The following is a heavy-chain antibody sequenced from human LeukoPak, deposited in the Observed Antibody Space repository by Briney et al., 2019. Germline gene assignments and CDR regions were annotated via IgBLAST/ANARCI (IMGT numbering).Heavy chain of an antibody. Sequence: SETLSLTCTVTGASISSHYWCWIRRTPGTGLEWIGDIYDRGSTTYNPSLKSRVSISVDTSRNQFSLNLRSVTAADTAVYYCAKIEVGRFDPWGQGTLVTVSS. V-gene: IGHV4-59*11. CDR3: AKIEVGRFDP. D-gene: IGHD1-26*01. CDR1: GASISSHY. CDR2: IYDRGST. J-gene: IGHJ5*02.